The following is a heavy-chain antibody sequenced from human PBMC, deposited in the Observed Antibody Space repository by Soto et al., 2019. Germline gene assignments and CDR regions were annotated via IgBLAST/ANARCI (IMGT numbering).Heavy chain of an antibody. CDR3: ARHVVESLSFGERVHHFDY. CDR2: IYSGGST. Sequence: PGGSLRLSCAASGFTVSSNYMSWVRQAPGKGLEWVSVIYSGGSTYYADSVKGRFTISRHNSKNTLYLQMNSLRAEDTAVYYCARHVVESLSFGERVHHFDYWGHGTLVTVSS. J-gene: IGHJ4*01. D-gene: IGHD3-10*01. V-gene: IGHV3-53*04. CDR1: GFTVSSNY.